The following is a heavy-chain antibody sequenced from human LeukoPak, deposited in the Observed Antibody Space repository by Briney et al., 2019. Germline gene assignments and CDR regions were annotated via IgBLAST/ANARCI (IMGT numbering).Heavy chain of an antibody. CDR3: ASDSSADYYYYMDV. D-gene: IGHD6-25*01. V-gene: IGHV3-48*03. J-gene: IGHJ6*03. CDR2: ISSSGSTI. CDR1: EFSVGSNY. Sequence: PGGSLRLSCAASEFSVGSNYMTWVRQAPGKGLEWVSYISSSGSTIYYADSVKGRFTISRDNAKNSLYLRMNSLRAEDTAVYYCASDSSADYYYYMDVWGKGTTVTISS.